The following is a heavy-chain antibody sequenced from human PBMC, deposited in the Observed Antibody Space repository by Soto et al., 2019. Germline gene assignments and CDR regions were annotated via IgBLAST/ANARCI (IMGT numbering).Heavy chain of an antibody. CDR2: INPNGGGT. J-gene: IGHJ4*02. D-gene: IGHD3-10*01. CDR3: ARDSSASATSYSFDY. V-gene: IGHV1-46*01. Sequence: ASVKVSCKASGYKFTNHYIHWVRQAPGVGLEWMGIINPNGGGTDYAQKFQGRVTMTTDTYASTVHMELSSLRSEDAAVYFCARDSSASATSYSFDYWGQGTLVTVSS. CDR1: GYKFTNHY.